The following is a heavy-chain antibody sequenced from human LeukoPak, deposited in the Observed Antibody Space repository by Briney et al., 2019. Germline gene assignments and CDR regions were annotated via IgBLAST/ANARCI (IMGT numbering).Heavy chain of an antibody. CDR2: IYSGGST. J-gene: IGHJ4*02. CDR1: GFTVSSNY. CDR3: ARLKTDYFDY. V-gene: IGHV3-53*01. Sequence: GGSLRLSCAASGFTVSSNYMSWVRQAPGKGLEWVSVIYSGGSTYYADSVEGRFTISRDNSKNTLYLQMNSLRAEDTAVYYCARLKTDYFDYWGQGTLVTVSS.